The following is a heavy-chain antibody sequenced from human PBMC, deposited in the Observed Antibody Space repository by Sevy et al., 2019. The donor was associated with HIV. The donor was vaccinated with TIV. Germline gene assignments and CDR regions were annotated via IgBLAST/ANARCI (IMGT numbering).Heavy chain of an antibody. V-gene: IGHV3-7*01. Sequence: GGSLRLSCAASGFTFSSYWMSWVRQAPGKGLEWVANIKQDGSEKYYVDSVKGRFTISRDNAKNSLYLQMNSLRAEDTAVFYCARFAYSSSFDYWGQGTLVTVSS. CDR3: ARFAYSSSFDY. CDR2: IKQDGSEK. J-gene: IGHJ4*02. D-gene: IGHD6-6*01. CDR1: GFTFSSYW.